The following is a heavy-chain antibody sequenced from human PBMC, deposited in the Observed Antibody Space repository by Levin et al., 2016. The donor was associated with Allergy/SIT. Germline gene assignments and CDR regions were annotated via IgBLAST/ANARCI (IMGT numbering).Heavy chain of an antibody. CDR3: ARDPGYYYGSGSYYYYGMDV. CDR2: IWYDGSNK. J-gene: IGHJ6*02. V-gene: IGHV3-33*01. CDR1: GFTFSSYG. D-gene: IGHD3-10*01. Sequence: GGSLRLSCAASGFTFSSYGMHWVRQAPGKGLEWVAVIWYDGSNKYYADSVKGRFTISRDNSKNTLYLQMNSLRAEDTAVYYCARDPGYYYGSGSYYYYGMDVWGQGTTVTVSS.